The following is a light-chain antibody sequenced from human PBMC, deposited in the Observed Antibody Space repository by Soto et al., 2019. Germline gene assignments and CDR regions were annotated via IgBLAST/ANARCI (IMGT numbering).Light chain of an antibody. CDR2: EVS. CDR3: SSYTSSSTLV. CDR1: SSDVGGYNY. J-gene: IGLJ1*01. V-gene: IGLV2-14*01. Sequence: QSALTQPASVSASPGQSITISCTGTSSDVGGYNYVSWYQQHPGKAPKLMIYEVSNRPSGVSNRFSGSKSGNTASLTISGLQAEDEADYYCSSYTSSSTLVFGTGTELTVL.